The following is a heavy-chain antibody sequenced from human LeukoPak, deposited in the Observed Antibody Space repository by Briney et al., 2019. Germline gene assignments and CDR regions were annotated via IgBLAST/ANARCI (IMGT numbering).Heavy chain of an antibody. Sequence: TASETLSLXCTVSGGSISSYYWSWIRQPPGKGLEWIGYIYYSGSTNYNPSLKSRVTISVDTSKNQFSLKLSSVTAADTAVYYCASLGCSGGSCYWFDPWGQGTLVTVSS. D-gene: IGHD2-15*01. CDR2: IYYSGST. V-gene: IGHV4-59*01. CDR1: GGSISSYY. J-gene: IGHJ5*02. CDR3: ASLGCSGGSCYWFDP.